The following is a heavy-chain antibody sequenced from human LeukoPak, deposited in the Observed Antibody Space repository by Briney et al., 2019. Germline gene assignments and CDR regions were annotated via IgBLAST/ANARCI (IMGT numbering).Heavy chain of an antibody. Sequence: PSETLSLTCTVSGGSISNYYWSWIRQPPGKGLEWIGYIYYSGSTNYNPSLESRVTMSVDTSKNQFSLKLSSVTAADTAVYYCARYDFNKFFDYWGQGTLVTVSS. CDR1: GGSISNYY. J-gene: IGHJ4*02. V-gene: IGHV4-59*01. D-gene: IGHD3-3*01. CDR3: ARYDFNKFFDY. CDR2: IYYSGST.